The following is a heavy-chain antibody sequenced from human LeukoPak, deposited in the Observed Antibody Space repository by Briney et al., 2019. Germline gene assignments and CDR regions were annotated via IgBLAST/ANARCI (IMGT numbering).Heavy chain of an antibody. CDR1: GGSFSGNY. V-gene: IGHV4-34*01. Sequence: PSETLSLNCAVYGGSFSGNYWTWIRQPPGKGLEWIGEINHSGSTNYNTSLKSRVTISIDTSKNRFSLNLISVTAADTAVYYCARAQAATGTIDSWGQGTLVTVSS. CDR3: ARAQAATGTIDS. J-gene: IGHJ4*02. CDR2: INHSGST. D-gene: IGHD6-13*01.